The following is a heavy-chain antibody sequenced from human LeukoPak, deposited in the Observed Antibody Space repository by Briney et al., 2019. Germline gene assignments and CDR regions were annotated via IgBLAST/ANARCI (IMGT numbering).Heavy chain of an antibody. CDR2: IYYSGST. J-gene: IGHJ5*02. CDR1: GGSISSSSYY. Sequence: NPSETLSLTCTVSGGSISSSSYYWGWIRQPPGKGLEWIGSIYYSGSTYYNPSLKSRVTISVDTSKNQFSLKLSSVTAADTAVYYCARPGIAAASWFDPWGQGTLVTVSS. V-gene: IGHV4-39*01. CDR3: ARPGIAAASWFDP. D-gene: IGHD6-13*01.